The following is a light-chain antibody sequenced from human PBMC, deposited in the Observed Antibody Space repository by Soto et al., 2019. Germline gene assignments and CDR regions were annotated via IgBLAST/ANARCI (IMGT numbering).Light chain of an antibody. J-gene: IGLJ1*01. CDR1: SSDVGGYNY. CDR2: EVS. Sequence: QSALTQPASVSGSPGQSITISRTGTSSDVGGYNYVSWYQQHPGKAPKLMIYEVSNRPSGVSNRFSGSKSGNTASLPISGLKAEDEADYYCSSYTSSSTLVFGTGSELTV. V-gene: IGLV2-14*01. CDR3: SSYTSSSTLV.